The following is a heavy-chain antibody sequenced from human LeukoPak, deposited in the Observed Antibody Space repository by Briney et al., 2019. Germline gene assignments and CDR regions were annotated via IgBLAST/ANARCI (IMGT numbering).Heavy chain of an antibody. D-gene: IGHD2-15*01. CDR1: GYTFTGYY. V-gene: IGHV1-2*06. J-gene: IGHJ4*02. Sequence: ASVKVSCKTFGYTFTGYYIHWVRQAPGQGLEWMGRINPNSGGTNYAQKFQGRVTMTRDTSISTAYMELSRLRSDETAVYYCARSRGSCYSCGDYWGQGTLVTVSS. CDR3: ARSRGSCYSCGDY. CDR2: INPNSGGT.